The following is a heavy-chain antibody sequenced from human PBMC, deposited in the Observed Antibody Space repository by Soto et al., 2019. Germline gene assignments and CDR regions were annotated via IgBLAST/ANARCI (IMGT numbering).Heavy chain of an antibody. Sequence: KPSETLSLTCAVYGGSFSGYYWSWIRQPPGKGLEWIGEINHSGSTNYNPSLKSRVTISVDTSKNQFSLKLSSVTAADTAVYYCARGGLITIFGARVGPYGMDVWGQGTTVTAP. CDR2: INHSGST. V-gene: IGHV4-34*01. CDR3: ARGGLITIFGARVGPYGMDV. D-gene: IGHD3-3*01. J-gene: IGHJ6*02. CDR1: GGSFSGYY.